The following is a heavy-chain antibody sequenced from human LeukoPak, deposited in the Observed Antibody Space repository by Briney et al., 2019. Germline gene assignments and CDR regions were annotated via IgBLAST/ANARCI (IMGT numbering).Heavy chain of an antibody. CDR2: ISYDGDYQ. Sequence: GGSLRLSCAASGFTFRNFAMHWVRQAPGKGLEWVAVISYDGDYQYYADSVKGRFTISRDSSKNTVYLQMSSLRPEDTAVYYCARDSYDYGDYGNSFDYWGQGTLVTVSS. J-gene: IGHJ4*02. CDR1: GFTFRNFA. V-gene: IGHV3-30*04. D-gene: IGHD4-17*01. CDR3: ARDSYDYGDYGNSFDY.